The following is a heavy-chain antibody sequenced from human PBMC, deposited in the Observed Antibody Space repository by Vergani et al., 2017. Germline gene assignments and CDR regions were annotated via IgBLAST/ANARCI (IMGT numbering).Heavy chain of an antibody. V-gene: IGHV1-46*03. CDR3: ARVAARGYYYYYMDV. Sequence: QVQLVQSGAEVKKPGASVKVSCKASGYTFTSNYMHWVRQAPGQGLEWMGIINPSGGSTSYAQKFQGRVTMTRDTSTSTVYMELSSLRSEDTAVYYCARVAARGYYYYYMDVWGKGTTVTVSS. D-gene: IGHD6-6*01. J-gene: IGHJ6*03. CDR2: INPSGGST. CDR1: GYTFTSNY.